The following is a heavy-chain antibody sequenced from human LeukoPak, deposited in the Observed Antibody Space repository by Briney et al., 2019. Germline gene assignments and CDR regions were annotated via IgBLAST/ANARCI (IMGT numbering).Heavy chain of an antibody. CDR1: GGSISGGGYY. CDR3: ARVPIGDYYMDV. V-gene: IGHV4-30-2*01. Sequence: TLSLTCTVSGGSISGGGYYWSWIRQPPGKGLEWIGYIYHSGSTYHNPSLKSRVTISVDRSKNQFSLKLSSVTAADTAVYYCARVPIGDYYMDVWGKGTTVTVSS. CDR2: IYHSGST. J-gene: IGHJ6*03.